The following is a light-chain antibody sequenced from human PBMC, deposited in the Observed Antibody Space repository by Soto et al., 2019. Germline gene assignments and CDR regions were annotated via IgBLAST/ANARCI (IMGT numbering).Light chain of an antibody. Sequence: NFMLTQPNSLSESPGKTLTISCTRSRGSIGSNSVQWYRQRPGSAPTILIYEDDQRPSGVPNRFAGSIDRSSNSASLTISGLQTEDEADYYCQSYDTNTVVFGGGTKVTVL. CDR2: EDD. J-gene: IGLJ2*01. CDR1: RGSIGSNS. CDR3: QSYDTNTVV. V-gene: IGLV6-57*04.